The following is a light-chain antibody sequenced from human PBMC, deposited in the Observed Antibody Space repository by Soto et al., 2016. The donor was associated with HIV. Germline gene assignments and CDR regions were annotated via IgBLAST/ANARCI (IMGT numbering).Light chain of an antibody. V-gene: IGLV3-21*03. CDR2: DDS. J-gene: IGLJ2*01. CDR1: NIGSKS. Sequence: SYELTQPPSVSMAPEKTARITCGGNNIGSKSVHWYQQKPGQAPVLVVYDDSHRPSGIPERFSGSNSGNTATLTITRVEAGDEADYYCQVWDSSSAHPVFGGGTKLTVL. CDR3: QVWDSSSAHPV.